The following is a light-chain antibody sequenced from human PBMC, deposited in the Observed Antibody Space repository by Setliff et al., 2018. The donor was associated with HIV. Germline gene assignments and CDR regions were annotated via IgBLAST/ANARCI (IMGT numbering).Light chain of an antibody. V-gene: IGLV3-21*04. CDR1: NIGSKR. CDR3: QVWDRSSDPPCV. CDR2: YDS. J-gene: IGLJ1*01. Sequence: SYELTQPPSVSVAPGQTARITCGGNNIGSKRVHWYQQKPGQAPLLVIYYDSDRPSGIPERFSGSNSGNTATLTISRVEAGDEADYYCQVWDRSSDPPCVFATGTKVTVL.